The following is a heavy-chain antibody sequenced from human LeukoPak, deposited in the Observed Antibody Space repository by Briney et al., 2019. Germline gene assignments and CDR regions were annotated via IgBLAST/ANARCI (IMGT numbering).Heavy chain of an antibody. Sequence: GASVKVSCKASGGTFSNYAISWVRQAPGQGLEWMGGIIPIFGTANYAQKFQGRVTITADESTSTAYMELSSLRSEDTAVYYCARGNFGFYYYYYMDVWGKGTTVTISS. J-gene: IGHJ6*03. CDR1: GGTFSNYA. D-gene: IGHD3-10*01. V-gene: IGHV1-69*13. CDR3: ARGNFGFYYYYYMDV. CDR2: IIPIFGTA.